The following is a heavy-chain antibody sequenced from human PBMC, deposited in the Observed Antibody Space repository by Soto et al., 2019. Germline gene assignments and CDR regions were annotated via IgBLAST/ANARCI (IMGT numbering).Heavy chain of an antibody. J-gene: IGHJ4*02. Sequence: ESGGDLVQPGGSLRLSCTASGLTFRNFAMNWVRQAPGKGLEWVSTISAGGYSTYYADSVRGRFTVSRDDSKNTLYLQMNSLGAEDTALYYCAKDESTGYVELYWGLGTLVTVSS. CDR1: GLTFRNFA. D-gene: IGHD3-22*01. CDR2: ISAGGYST. V-gene: IGHV3-23*01. CDR3: AKDESTGYVELY.